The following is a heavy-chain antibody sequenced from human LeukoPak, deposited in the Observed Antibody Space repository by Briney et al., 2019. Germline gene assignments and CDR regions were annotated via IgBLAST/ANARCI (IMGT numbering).Heavy chain of an antibody. CDR1: GFTSDDYA. CDR3: AELGITMIGGV. J-gene: IGHJ6*04. D-gene: IGHD3-10*02. V-gene: IGHV3-9*02. Sequence: GGSLRLSRAASGFTSDDYAMHWVRQAPGKGLEWVSGISWISGSIGYTDSVKGRFTISRDNAKNCLYLQMNSLRAEDTAVYYCAELGITMIGGVWGKGTTVTISS. CDR2: ISWISGSI.